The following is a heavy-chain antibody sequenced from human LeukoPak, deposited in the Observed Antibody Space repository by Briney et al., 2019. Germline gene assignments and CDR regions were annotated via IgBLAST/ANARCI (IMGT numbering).Heavy chain of an antibody. D-gene: IGHD6-19*01. J-gene: IGHJ3*02. CDR1: GGSISPYS. V-gene: IGHV4-59*08. CDR3: AKQTDLTVAGGFRNAFDI. Sequence: SETLSLTCSVSGGSISPYSWSWIRQPPGKGLEWIGYIYYTGSTNYNPPLKSRVTISLDTSNNQFSLRLSSVTAADTAFYYCAKQTDLTVAGGFRNAFDIWGQGTMVTVSS. CDR2: IYYTGST.